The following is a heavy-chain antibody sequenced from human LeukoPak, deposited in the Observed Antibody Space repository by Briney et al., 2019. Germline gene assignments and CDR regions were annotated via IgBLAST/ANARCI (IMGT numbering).Heavy chain of an antibody. J-gene: IGHJ6*02. Sequence: GGSLRLSCTASGFIFDTHTLTWVRQAPGKGLEWVASISGSGDSTNYGDSVKGRFIISRDNFKRTVHLEMSNLRADDTAMYYCVRRAAVRGMDFWGLGTTVIVSS. V-gene: IGHV3-23*01. CDR1: GFIFDTHT. CDR2: ISGSGDST. CDR3: VRRAAVRGMDF. D-gene: IGHD1-14*01.